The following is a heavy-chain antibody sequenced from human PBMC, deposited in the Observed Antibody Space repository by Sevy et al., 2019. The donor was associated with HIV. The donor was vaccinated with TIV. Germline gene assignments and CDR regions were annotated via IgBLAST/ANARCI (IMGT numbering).Heavy chain of an antibody. CDR3: ARVGRGGDCPFFQH. CDR1: GGSISSGGYY. J-gene: IGHJ1*01. V-gene: IGHV4-31*03. Sequence: SETLSLTCTVSGGSISSGGYYWSWIRQHPGKGVEWIGYIYYSGRTYYNPSLKSRVTISVDTSKNQFSLKLSSVTAADTAVYYCARVGRGGDCPFFQHWGQGTLVTVSS. CDR2: IYYSGRT. D-gene: IGHD2-21*02.